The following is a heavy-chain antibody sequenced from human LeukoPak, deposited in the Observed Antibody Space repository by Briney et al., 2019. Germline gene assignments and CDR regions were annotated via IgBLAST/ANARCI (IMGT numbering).Heavy chain of an antibody. J-gene: IGHJ4*02. CDR1: GGSISSSSYY. CDR2: IYYSGST. Sequence: SETLSLTCTVSGGSISSSSYYWGWIRQPPGKGLEWIGSIYYSGSTYYNPSLKSRFTISVDTSKNQFSLKLSSVTAADTAVYYCASETWIEDAYYFDYWGQGTLVTVSS. D-gene: IGHD5-12*01. CDR3: ASETWIEDAYYFDY. V-gene: IGHV4-39*01.